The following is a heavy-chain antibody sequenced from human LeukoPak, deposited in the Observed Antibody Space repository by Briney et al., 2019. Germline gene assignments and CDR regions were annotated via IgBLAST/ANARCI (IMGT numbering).Heavy chain of an antibody. CDR2: TYYRSTWYN. CDR3: ARRLTQYNCFDL. Sequence: SQTLSLTCAISGDSVSSNSVTWNWIRQSPSRGLEWLGRTYYRSTWYNDYAVSVRGRITVNPDTSKNQFSLHLNSVTPEDTAVYYCARRLTQYNCFDLWGQGILVTVSS. D-gene: IGHD2-21*02. V-gene: IGHV6-1*01. CDR1: GDSVSSNSVT. J-gene: IGHJ5*02.